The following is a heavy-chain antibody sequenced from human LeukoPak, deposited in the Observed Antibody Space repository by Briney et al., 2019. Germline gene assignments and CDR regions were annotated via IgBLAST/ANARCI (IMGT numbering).Heavy chain of an antibody. J-gene: IGHJ5*02. Sequence: PGGSLRLSCAASGFTFSSYSMNWVRQAPGKGLEWVSYISSSGSTISHADSVQGRFTVSRDNAKNSLYLQMNSLRAEDTAVYYCVWDAGTYLSFDPWGQGTLVTVSS. V-gene: IGHV3-48*01. CDR2: ISSSGSTI. D-gene: IGHD1-26*01. CDR1: GFTFSSYS. CDR3: VWDAGTYLSFDP.